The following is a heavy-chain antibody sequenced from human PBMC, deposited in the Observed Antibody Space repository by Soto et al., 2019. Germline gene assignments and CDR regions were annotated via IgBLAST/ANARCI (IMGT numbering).Heavy chain of an antibody. J-gene: IGHJ6*01. CDR3: ARASRPCVDYYGLDV. V-gene: IGHV3-48*02. Sequence: EVQLVESGGRLVQPGGSLRLSCAASGFTFNTYSMNWVRQAPGKGLEWIAYISRDSRTVYYEDSVRGRFTISRDNDKESVLLEMTSLRDDDTAVYFCARASRPCVDYYGLDVWGQGTTVIVSS. CDR1: GFTFNTYS. CDR2: ISRDSRTV.